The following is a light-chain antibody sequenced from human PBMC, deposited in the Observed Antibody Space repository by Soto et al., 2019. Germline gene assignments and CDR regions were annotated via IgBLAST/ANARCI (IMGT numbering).Light chain of an antibody. CDR3: SSYTSSTTPDV. CDR1: SSDVGGYNF. V-gene: IGLV2-14*03. CDR2: DVS. Sequence: QSALTQPASMSGSPGQSITISCTGTSSDVGGYNFVSWFQHHPGKAPKLIIYDVSNRPSGVSNRFSGSKSGNTASLTISGLQAEDEDDFYCSSYTSSTTPDVFGTGTKLTVL. J-gene: IGLJ1*01.